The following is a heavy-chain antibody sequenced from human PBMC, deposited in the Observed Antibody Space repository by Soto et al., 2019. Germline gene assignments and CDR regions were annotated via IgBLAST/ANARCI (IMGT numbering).Heavy chain of an antibody. CDR1: GFTFSSYS. D-gene: IGHD7-27*01. J-gene: IGHJ4*02. Sequence: GESLKISCAASGFTFSSYSMNWVRQAPGKGLEWVSYISSSSSTIYYADSVKGRFTISRDNAKNSLYLQMNSLRAEDTAVYYCARDGTGGYFDYWGQGTLVTVSS. V-gene: IGHV3-48*04. CDR3: ARDGTGGYFDY. CDR2: ISSSSSTI.